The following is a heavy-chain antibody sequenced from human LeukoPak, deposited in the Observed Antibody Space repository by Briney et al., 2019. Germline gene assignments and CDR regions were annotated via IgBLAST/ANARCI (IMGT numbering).Heavy chain of an antibody. J-gene: IGHJ5*02. CDR3: ARSATYCSGGSCYWFDP. CDR1: GGTFSSYT. Sequence: SVKVSCKASGGTFSSYTISWVRQAPGQGLEWMGRIIPIFGIANYAQKFQGRVTITADKSTSTAYMELSSLRSEDRAVYYCARSATYCSGGSCYWFDPWGQGTLVTVSS. CDR2: IIPIFGIA. D-gene: IGHD2-15*01. V-gene: IGHV1-69*02.